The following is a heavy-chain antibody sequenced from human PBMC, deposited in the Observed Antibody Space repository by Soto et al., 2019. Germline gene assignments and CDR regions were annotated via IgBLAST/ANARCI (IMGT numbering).Heavy chain of an antibody. CDR2: INHSGST. V-gene: IGHV4-34*01. CDR1: GGSFSGYY. Sequence: QVQLQQWGAGLLKPSETLSLTCSVYGGSFSGYYWNWIRQPPGKGLECIGEINHSGSTNYNPSLKLRVTKSVDTSKNQFSRKRSSVTAADTAVYYCARGDGRNFDYWGQGTMVTVSS. J-gene: IGHJ4*02. CDR3: ARGDGRNFDY.